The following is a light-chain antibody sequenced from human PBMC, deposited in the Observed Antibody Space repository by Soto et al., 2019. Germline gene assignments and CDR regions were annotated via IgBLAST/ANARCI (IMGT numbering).Light chain of an antibody. CDR2: GAS. CDR3: QQLASYPRT. J-gene: IGKJ3*01. CDR1: QGISSS. Sequence: IKMAHPRSSLTTSVGDIVTIACRASQGISSSLAWYQQKPGKAPKLLIFGASTLQSGVPSRFSGSGSGTDFTLTISSLQPEDFAPYYCQQLASYPRTFGPGTKVDIK. V-gene: IGKV1-9*01.